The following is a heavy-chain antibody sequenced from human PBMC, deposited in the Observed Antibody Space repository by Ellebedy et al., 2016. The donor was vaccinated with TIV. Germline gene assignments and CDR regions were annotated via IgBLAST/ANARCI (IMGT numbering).Heavy chain of an antibody. D-gene: IGHD3-10*01. J-gene: IGHJ4*02. CDR2: INHSGST. Sequence: MPSETLSLTCAVYGGSLSGYSWSWIRQPPGKGLEWIGEINHSGSTNYNPSLKNRVTISIDTSKNHFSLNLTSVTAADTAVYHCAGRGFNKKKNANVEDYWGQGTLVTVSS. CDR1: GGSLSGYS. V-gene: IGHV4-34*01. CDR3: AGRGFNKKKNANVEDY.